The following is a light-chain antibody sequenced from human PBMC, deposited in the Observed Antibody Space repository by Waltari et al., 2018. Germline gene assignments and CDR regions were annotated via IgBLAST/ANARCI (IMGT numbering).Light chain of an antibody. V-gene: IGKV3-20*01. CDR1: QSVTSSY. J-gene: IGKJ1*01. CDR3: HQYERSPET. Sequence: EIVLTQSPGTLSLSPGERATLSCRASQSVTSSYIAWYLQKPGQGPRLLVYRASSRATCIPDRFSGSGSGTDFTLTITTLEPEDFGVYYCHQYERSPETFGQGTKLEIK. CDR2: RAS.